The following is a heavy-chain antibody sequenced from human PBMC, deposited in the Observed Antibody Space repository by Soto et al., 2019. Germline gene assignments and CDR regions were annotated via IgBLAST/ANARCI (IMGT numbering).Heavy chain of an antibody. CDR1: GFTFSSFS. CDR3: ARDSPSHLGIRWSMEDWFDP. D-gene: IGHD2-8*02. V-gene: IGHV3-21*01. CDR2: ISSSSDYI. J-gene: IGHJ5*02. Sequence: GGSLRLSCAASGFTFSSFSMNWVRQAPGKGLEWVSSISSSSDYIFYAHSVKGRFTISRDNARNSLYLQMNSLTAEDTAVYYCARDSPSHLGIRWSMEDWFDPWGQGALVTVSS.